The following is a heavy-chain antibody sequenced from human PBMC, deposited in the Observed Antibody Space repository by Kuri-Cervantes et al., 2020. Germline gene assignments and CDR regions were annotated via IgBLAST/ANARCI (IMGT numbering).Heavy chain of an antibody. D-gene: IGHD6-13*01. CDR1: GFTFSSYG. CDR2: IWYDGSNK. J-gene: IGHJ4*02. V-gene: IGHV3-33*01. CDR3: ARGEAAAGTGGGTGPTGDY. Sequence: GGSLRLSCAASGFTFSSYGMHWVRQAPGKGLEWVAVIWYDGSNKYYADSVKGRFTISRDNAKNSLYLQMNSLRAEDTALYYCARGEAAAGTGGGTGPTGDYWGQGTLVTVSS.